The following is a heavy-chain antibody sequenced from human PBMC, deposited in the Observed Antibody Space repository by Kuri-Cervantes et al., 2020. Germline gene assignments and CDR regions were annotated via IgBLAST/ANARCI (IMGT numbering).Heavy chain of an antibody. CDR2: INAGNGNT. CDR3: ARVRYSSGWYGLGY. D-gene: IGHD6-19*01. V-gene: IGHV1-3*01. Sequence: ASVKVSCKASGYTFTTSAISWVRQAPGQRLEWMGWINAGNGNTKYSQKFQGRVTITRDTSASTAYMELSSLRSEDTAVYYCARVRYSSGWYGLGYWGQGTLVTVSS. J-gene: IGHJ4*02. CDR1: GYTFTTSA.